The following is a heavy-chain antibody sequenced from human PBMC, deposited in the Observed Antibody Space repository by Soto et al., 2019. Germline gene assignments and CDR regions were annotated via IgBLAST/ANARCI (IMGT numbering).Heavy chain of an antibody. Sequence: PGGSLRLSCAASGFTFSSYSMNWVRQAPGKGLEWVSSISSSSSYIYYADSVKGRLTISRDNAKNSLYLQMNSLRAEDTAVYYCAREESIVVVPAAVDYWGQGTLVTVSS. J-gene: IGHJ4*02. CDR3: AREESIVVVPAAVDY. CDR2: ISSSSSYI. V-gene: IGHV3-21*01. D-gene: IGHD2-2*01. CDR1: GFTFSSYS.